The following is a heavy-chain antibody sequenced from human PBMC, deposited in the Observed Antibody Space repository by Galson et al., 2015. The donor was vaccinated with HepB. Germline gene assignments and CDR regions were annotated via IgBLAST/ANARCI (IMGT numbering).Heavy chain of an antibody. CDR3: ARDRPYYGSGSLFDY. J-gene: IGHJ4*02. V-gene: IGHV3-7*03. Sequence: SLRLSCAASGFTFSSYWMSWVRQAPGKGLEWVANIKQDGSEKYYVDSVKGRFTISRDNAKNSLYLQMNSLRAEDTAVYYCARDRPYYGSGSLFDYWGQGTLVTVSS. CDR1: GFTFSSYW. CDR2: IKQDGSEK. D-gene: IGHD3-10*01.